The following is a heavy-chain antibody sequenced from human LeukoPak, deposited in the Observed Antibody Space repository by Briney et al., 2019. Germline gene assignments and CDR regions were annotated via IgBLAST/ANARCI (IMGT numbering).Heavy chain of an antibody. CDR2: INPNSGGT. V-gene: IGHV1-2*02. CDR3: ARDRYYYGSGSYLEDY. Sequence: ASVKVSCKASGYTFTGYYMHWVRQAPGQGLEWMGWINPNSGGTNYAQKFQGRVTMTRDTSISTAYMELSRLRSDDTAVYYCARDRYYYGSGSYLEDYWGQGTLVTVSS. CDR1: GYTFTGYY. D-gene: IGHD3-10*01. J-gene: IGHJ4*02.